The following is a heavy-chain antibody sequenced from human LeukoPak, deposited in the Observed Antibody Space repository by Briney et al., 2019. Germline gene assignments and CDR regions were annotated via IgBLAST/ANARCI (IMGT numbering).Heavy chain of an antibody. J-gene: IGHJ6*03. V-gene: IGHV3-21*01. CDR2: ISSSSSYI. D-gene: IGHD6-6*01. CDR1: GFTFSSYS. Sequence: GGSLRLSCAASGFTFSSYSMNWVRQAPGKGLEWVSSISSSSSYIYYADSVKGRFTISRANAKNSLYLQMNSLRAEDTAVYYCARDISSSYYYYMDVSGKGTTVTVS. CDR3: ARDISSSYYYYMDV.